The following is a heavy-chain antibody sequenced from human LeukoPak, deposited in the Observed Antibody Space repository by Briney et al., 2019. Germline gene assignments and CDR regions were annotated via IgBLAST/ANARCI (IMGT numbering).Heavy chain of an antibody. V-gene: IGHV4-59*12. Sequence: PSETLSLTCTVSGGSISRYSWSWIRQPPGKGLEWIGYIYYTGSTDYNPSLKSRVTISVDTSKDQFSLKLSSVTAADTAVYYCAREGGFYRPLDYSGQGTLVTVSS. CDR2: IYYTGST. J-gene: IGHJ4*02. CDR3: AREGGFYRPLDY. CDR1: GGSISRYS. D-gene: IGHD3-3*01.